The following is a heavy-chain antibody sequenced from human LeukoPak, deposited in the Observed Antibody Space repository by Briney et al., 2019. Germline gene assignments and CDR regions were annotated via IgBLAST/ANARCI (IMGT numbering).Heavy chain of an antibody. CDR2: INSDGSST. Sequence: PGGSLRLSCAASGFTFSSYWMHWVRQAPGKGLVWVSRINSDGSSTTYADSVKGRFTISRDNSKNTLYLQMNSLRAEDTAVYYCARDGIRPYGDYGQDWGQGTLVTVSS. J-gene: IGHJ4*02. CDR1: GFTFSSYW. V-gene: IGHV3-74*01. CDR3: ARDGIRPYGDYGQD. D-gene: IGHD4-17*01.